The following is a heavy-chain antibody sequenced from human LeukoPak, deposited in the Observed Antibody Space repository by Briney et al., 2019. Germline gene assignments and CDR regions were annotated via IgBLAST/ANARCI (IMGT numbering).Heavy chain of an antibody. CDR1: GYSFTSYW. J-gene: IGHJ4*02. D-gene: IGHD3-9*01. CDR3: ARGLRYFDWLLSYFDY. V-gene: IGHV5-51*01. CDR2: IYPGDSDT. Sequence: GESLKISCEGSGYSFTSYWIGWVRQMPGKGLEWMGIIYPGDSDTRYSPSFQGQVTISADKSISTAYLQWSSLKASDTAMYYCARGLRYFDWLLSYFDYWGQGTLVTVSS.